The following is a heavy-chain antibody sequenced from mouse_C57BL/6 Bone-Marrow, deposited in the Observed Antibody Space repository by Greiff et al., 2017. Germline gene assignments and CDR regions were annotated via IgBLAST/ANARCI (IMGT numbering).Heavy chain of an antibody. Sequence: EVKVEESGPGLVKPSQSLSLTCSVTGYSITSGYYWNWIRQFPGNKLEWMGYISYDGSNNYNPSLKNRISITRDTSKNQFFLKLNSVTTEDTATYYCARGRGYGSLYYFDYWGQGTTLTVSS. CDR1: GYSITSGYY. J-gene: IGHJ2*01. CDR2: ISYDGSN. V-gene: IGHV3-6*01. D-gene: IGHD1-1*01. CDR3: ARGRGYGSLYYFDY.